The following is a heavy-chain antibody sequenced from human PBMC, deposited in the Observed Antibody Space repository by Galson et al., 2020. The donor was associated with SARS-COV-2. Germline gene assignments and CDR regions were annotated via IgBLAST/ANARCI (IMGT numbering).Heavy chain of an antibody. D-gene: IGHD4-17*01. V-gene: IGHV3-30*04. Sequence: GESLKISCAGPGFSFNPYAIHWFRQAPGKGLDWVAVISYDGTNKYYAESVKGRFTVSRDNSRNTLNLQMSSLRPEDTAVYYCARGSTVTTNGPADFWGQGALVTVST. CDR3: ARGSTVTTNGPADF. CDR1: GFSFNPYA. J-gene: IGHJ4*02. CDR2: ISYDGTNK.